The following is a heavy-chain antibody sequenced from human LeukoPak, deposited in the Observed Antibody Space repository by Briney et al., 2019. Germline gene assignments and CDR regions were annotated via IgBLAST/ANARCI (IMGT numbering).Heavy chain of an antibody. CDR1: GGTFSSYA. CDR2: IIPIFGTA. Sequence: GASVKVSCKASGGTFSSYAISWVRQAPGQGLEWMGGIIPIFGTANYAQKFQGRVTITADESTSTAYMELSSLRSEDTAVYYCAKTGIAVAGHYFDYWGQGTLVTVSS. J-gene: IGHJ4*02. V-gene: IGHV1-69*13. CDR3: AKTGIAVAGHYFDY. D-gene: IGHD6-19*01.